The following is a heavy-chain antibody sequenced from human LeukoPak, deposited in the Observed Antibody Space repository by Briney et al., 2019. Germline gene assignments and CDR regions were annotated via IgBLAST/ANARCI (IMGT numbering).Heavy chain of an antibody. Sequence: GGSLRLSCAASGFTFSDYALIWVRQTPGKGLEWISAIRGTGGTTYYADSVKGRCTISRDNSRNTVYLQMNSLRAEDTALYFCGKDPNGDYVGAFDFWGPGTMVTVSS. V-gene: IGHV3-23*01. CDR1: GFTFSDYA. J-gene: IGHJ3*01. D-gene: IGHD4-17*01. CDR2: IRGTGGTT. CDR3: GKDPNGDYVGAFDF.